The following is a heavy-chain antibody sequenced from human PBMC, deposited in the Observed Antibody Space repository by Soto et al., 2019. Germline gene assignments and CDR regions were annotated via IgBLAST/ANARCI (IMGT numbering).Heavy chain of an antibody. CDR2: IFHDGTA. V-gene: IGHV4-4*02. Sequence: KASETLSLTCAVSGVSLTSGNWWTWVRQSPQRGLEYIGEIFHDGTANYYPSFERRVAMSVDTSRNQFSLKLTSVTAADTAVYFCARLVYDTRLNYMYFDFWGKGTLVTAPQ. CDR1: GVSLTSGNW. CDR3: ARLVYDTRLNYMYFDF. J-gene: IGHJ4*02. D-gene: IGHD3-10*01.